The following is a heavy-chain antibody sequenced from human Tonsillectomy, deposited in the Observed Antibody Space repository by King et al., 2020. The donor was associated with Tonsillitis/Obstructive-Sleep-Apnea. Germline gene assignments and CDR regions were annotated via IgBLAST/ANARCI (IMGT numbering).Heavy chain of an antibody. CDR2: INTNTGNP. Sequence: QLVQSGSELKKPGASVKVSCKASGYTFTHYPMNWVRQAPGQGLEWMGWINTNTGNPTYAQGFTGRFVFSLDTSVSTAYLQLSSLKAEDTAVYYCARDEEIPAASYYYYYIDVWGKGTTVTISS. CDR3: ARDEEIPAASYYYYYIDV. V-gene: IGHV7-4-1*02. D-gene: IGHD2-2*01. J-gene: IGHJ6*03. CDR1: GYTFTHYP.